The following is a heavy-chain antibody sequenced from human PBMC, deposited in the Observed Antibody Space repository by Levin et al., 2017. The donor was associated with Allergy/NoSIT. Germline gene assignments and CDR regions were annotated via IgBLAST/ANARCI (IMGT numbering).Heavy chain of an antibody. CDR1: GFRFSSFG. J-gene: IGHJ4*02. CDR3: TKDVVFGTSSWSLDY. CDR2: ISFDGSDK. V-gene: IGHV3-30*18. Sequence: GGSLRLSCAASGFRFSSFGMHWVRQAPGKGLDWVAVISFDGSDKYYADSVKGRFTISRDNSKNRLFLQMNSLRAEDTALYYCTKDVVFGTSSWSLDYWGQGAQVTVSS. D-gene: IGHD6-13*01.